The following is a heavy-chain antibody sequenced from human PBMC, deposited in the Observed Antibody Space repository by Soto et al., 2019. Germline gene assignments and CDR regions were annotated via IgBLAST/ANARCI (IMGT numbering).Heavy chain of an antibody. V-gene: IGHV3-21*01. CDR1: GFTFSSYS. CDR3: AGSYCSGGSCYTDAFDI. J-gene: IGHJ3*02. CDR2: ISSSSSYI. Sequence: GGSLRLSCAASGFTFSSYSMNWVRQAPGKGLEWVSSISSSSSYIYYADSVKGRFTISRDNAKNSLYLQMNSLRAEDTAVYYCAGSYCSGGSCYTDAFDIWGQGTMVPVSS. D-gene: IGHD2-15*01.